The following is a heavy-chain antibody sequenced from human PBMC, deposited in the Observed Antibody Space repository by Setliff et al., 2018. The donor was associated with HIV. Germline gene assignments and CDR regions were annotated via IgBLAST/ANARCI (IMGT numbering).Heavy chain of an antibody. Sequence: PGGSLRLSCAASGFTFSAHGMHWVRQAPGKGLEWVAFINYDERSEYYVDSVKGRVTISRDNSKNTVDLQMNSLRAEDTAVYYCAKDGDYSNWDYDAFDIWGQGTMVTVSS. D-gene: IGHD1-7*01. CDR2: INYDERSE. V-gene: IGHV3-30*02. CDR1: GFTFSAHG. CDR3: AKDGDYSNWDYDAFDI. J-gene: IGHJ3*02.